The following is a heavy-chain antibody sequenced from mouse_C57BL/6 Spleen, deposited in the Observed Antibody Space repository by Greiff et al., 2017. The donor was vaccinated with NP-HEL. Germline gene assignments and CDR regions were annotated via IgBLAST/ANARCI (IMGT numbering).Heavy chain of an antibody. V-gene: IGHV5-6*02. CDR3: ERHFLYYGSSSSYWYFDV. Sequence: DVTLVESGGDLVKPGGSLKLSCPASGFTFSSYGMSWVRQTPDKRLEWVATISSGGSYTYYPDSVKGRFTISRDNAKNTLYLQMSSMKSEETAMYYCERHFLYYGSSSSYWYFDVWGTGTTVTVSS. CDR1: GFTFSSYG. J-gene: IGHJ1*03. CDR2: ISSGGSYT. D-gene: IGHD1-1*01.